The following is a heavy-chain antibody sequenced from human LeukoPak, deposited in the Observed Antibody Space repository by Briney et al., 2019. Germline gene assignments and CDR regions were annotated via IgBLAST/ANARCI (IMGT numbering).Heavy chain of an antibody. CDR1: GFTFSSYA. D-gene: IGHD4/OR15-4a*01. CDR2: ISGSGSIT. CDR3: AKDQTHFRVWNDYDTNILSH. J-gene: IGHJ4*02. V-gene: IGHV3-23*01. Sequence: PGGSLRLSCAASGFTFSSYAMSWVREAPGKGGGWGTAISGSGSITYYADSVKGRVTISRDNAKNTLYLKMNSLRAENTAVYYCAKDQTHFRVWNDYDTNILSHWGQGTLVTVSS.